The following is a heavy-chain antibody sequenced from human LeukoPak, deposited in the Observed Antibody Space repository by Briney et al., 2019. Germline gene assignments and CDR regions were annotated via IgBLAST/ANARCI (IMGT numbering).Heavy chain of an antibody. CDR2: ISGSGDTT. D-gene: IGHD2-15*01. V-gene: IGHV3-23*01. CDR3: AKDTTAWWYHRAYMDV. J-gene: IGHJ6*03. Sequence: GRSLRLSCAASGFTFSSYAMSWVRQAPGGGLEWGSAISGSGDTTYHADSVKGRFTISRDNSENRLSLQMDSLRAEDTAVYFCAKDTTAWWYHRAYMDVWGKGTTVTVSS. CDR1: GFTFSSYA.